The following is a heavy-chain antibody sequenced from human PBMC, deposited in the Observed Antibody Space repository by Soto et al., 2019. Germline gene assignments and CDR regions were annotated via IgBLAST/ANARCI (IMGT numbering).Heavy chain of an antibody. Sequence: PSETLSLTCTASGGSISSYYWSWIRQPPGMGLEWIGYIYYSGSTNYNPSLKSRVTISVDTSKNQFSLKLSSVTAADTAVYYCGGVDYGDYWGAFDIWGQGTMVTVSS. CDR1: GGSISSYY. V-gene: IGHV4-59*08. CDR2: IYYSGST. D-gene: IGHD4-17*01. CDR3: GGVDYGDYWGAFDI. J-gene: IGHJ3*02.